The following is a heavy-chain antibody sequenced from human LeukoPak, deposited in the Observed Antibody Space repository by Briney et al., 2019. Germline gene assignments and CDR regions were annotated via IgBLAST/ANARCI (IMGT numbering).Heavy chain of an antibody. CDR3: AREDSGIQLWPFDY. Sequence: ASVKVSCKASGYTFTSYAMNWVRQAPGQGLEWMGWINTNTGNPTYAQGFTGRFVFSLDTSVSTAYLQISSLKAEDTAVYYCAREDSGIQLWPFDYWGQGTLVTVSS. D-gene: IGHD5-18*01. V-gene: IGHV7-4-1*02. CDR2: INTNTGNP. J-gene: IGHJ4*02. CDR1: GYTFTSYA.